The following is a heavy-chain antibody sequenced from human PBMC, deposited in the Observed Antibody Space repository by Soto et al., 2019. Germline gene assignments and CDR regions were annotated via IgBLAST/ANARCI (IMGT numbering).Heavy chain of an antibody. Sequence: SESLSLTCAVYGGSFSGYYWSWIRQPPGKGLEWIGEINHSGSTNYNPSLKSRVTISVDTSKNQFSLKLSSVTAADTAVYYCARGLITIFGVVIKTPGFVFDPWGQGTLVNVSS. D-gene: IGHD3-3*01. CDR1: GGSFSGYY. CDR2: INHSGST. J-gene: IGHJ5*02. V-gene: IGHV4-34*01. CDR3: ARGLITIFGVVIKTPGFVFDP.